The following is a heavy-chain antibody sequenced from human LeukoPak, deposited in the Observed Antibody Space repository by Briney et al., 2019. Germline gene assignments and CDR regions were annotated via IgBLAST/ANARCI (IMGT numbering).Heavy chain of an antibody. Sequence: PGGSLRLSCAASGFTFSSYSMNWVRQAPGKGLEWVSSISSSSSYIYYADSVKGRFTISRDNAKNSLYLQMNSLRAEDTAVYYCARGQYYDFWSGYRVPMDVWGKGTTVTVSS. J-gene: IGHJ6*03. V-gene: IGHV3-21*01. CDR1: GFTFSSYS. CDR2: ISSSSSYI. CDR3: ARGQYYDFWSGYRVPMDV. D-gene: IGHD3-3*01.